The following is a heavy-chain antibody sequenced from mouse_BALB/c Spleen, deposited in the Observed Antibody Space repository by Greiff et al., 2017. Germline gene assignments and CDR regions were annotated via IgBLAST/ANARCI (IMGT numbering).Heavy chain of an antibody. V-gene: IGHV1-69*02. CDR3: ARFTTATGYYAMYY. CDR2: IDPSDSYT. Sequence: QVQLKQPGAELVKPGASVKLSCKASGYTFTSYWMHWVKQRPGQGLEWIGEIDPSDSYTNYNQKFKGKATLTVDKSSSTAYMQLSSLTSEDSAVYYCARFTTATGYYAMYYWGQGTSVTVSS. D-gene: IGHD1-2*01. CDR1: GYTFTSYW. J-gene: IGHJ4*01.